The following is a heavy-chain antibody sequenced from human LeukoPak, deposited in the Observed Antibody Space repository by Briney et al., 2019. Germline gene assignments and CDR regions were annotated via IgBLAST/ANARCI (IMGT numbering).Heavy chain of an antibody. Sequence: GGSLRVSCAASGFTLRSYWLSWVRPAPGKGVEGVANINPDGSETYYVDSVKGRFSISRDNARNSLYLHMNTLRAEDPALYYCPRDPDPGTADQWGQDPLVTVPS. V-gene: IGHV3-7*01. CDR1: GFTLRSYW. D-gene: IGHD1-7*01. CDR3: PRDPDPGTADQ. J-gene: IGHJ1*01. CDR2: INPDGSET.